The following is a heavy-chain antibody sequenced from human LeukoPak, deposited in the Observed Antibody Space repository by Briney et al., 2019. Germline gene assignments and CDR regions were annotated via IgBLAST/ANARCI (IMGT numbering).Heavy chain of an antibody. Sequence: SVKVSCKASGGTFSTYAISWVRQAPGQGLEWMGGIIPTFGTANYAQKFQGRVTITADESTSTAYMELSSLRSEDTAVYYCARAGYNTNWPLRWFDPWGQGTLVTVSS. J-gene: IGHJ5*02. V-gene: IGHV1-69*13. CDR2: IIPTFGTA. CDR1: GGTFSTYA. CDR3: ARAGYNTNWPLRWFDP. D-gene: IGHD1-1*01.